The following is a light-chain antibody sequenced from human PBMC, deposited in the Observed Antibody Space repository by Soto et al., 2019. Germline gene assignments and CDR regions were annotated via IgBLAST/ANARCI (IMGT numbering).Light chain of an antibody. CDR1: QSVSSSY. J-gene: IGKJ1*01. V-gene: IGKV3-20*01. CDR3: LQHGSSPPSWT. Sequence: ETVLTQSPGTLSLSPGERATLFCRASQSVSSSYLAWYQQKPGQAPRLLIYGASSRATGIPDRVSGSGSGTGFTLTISRLEPEDFAVYYCLQHGSSPPSWTCGQGTKVEIK. CDR2: GAS.